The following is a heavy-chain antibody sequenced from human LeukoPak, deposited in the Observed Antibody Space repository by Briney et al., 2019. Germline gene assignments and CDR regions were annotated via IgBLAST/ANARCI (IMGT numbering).Heavy chain of an antibody. CDR3: ARSYYDFWSGYFHAYYYYYMDV. V-gene: IGHV3-30*19. CDR2: ISHDGSNK. D-gene: IGHD3-3*01. CDR1: GFTFSSYG. J-gene: IGHJ6*03. Sequence: GGSLRLSCAASGFTFSSYGMHWVRQAPGKGLEWGAVISHDGSNKYCADSVKGRFTISRDNSKNTLYLQMNSLRAEDTAVYYCARSYYDFWSGYFHAYYYYYMDVWGKGTTVTVSS.